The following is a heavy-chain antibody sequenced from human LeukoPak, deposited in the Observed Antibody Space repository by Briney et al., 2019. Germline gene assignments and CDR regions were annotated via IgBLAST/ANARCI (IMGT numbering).Heavy chain of an antibody. J-gene: IGHJ6*03. V-gene: IGHV1-69*06. CDR3: ARNGLRYFDWLLDAYYYMDV. CDR1: GGTFSSYA. D-gene: IGHD3-9*01. CDR2: IIPIFGTA. Sequence: RASVKVSCKASGGTFSSYAISWVRQAPGQGLEWMGGIIPIFGTANYAQKFQGRVTITADKSTSTAYMELSSLRSEDTAVYYCARNGLRYFDWLLDAYYYMDVWGKGTTVTISS.